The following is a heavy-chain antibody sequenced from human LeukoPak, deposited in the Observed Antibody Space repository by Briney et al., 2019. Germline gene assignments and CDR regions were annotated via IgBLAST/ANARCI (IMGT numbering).Heavy chain of an antibody. V-gene: IGHV3-48*01. CDR1: GFTFSTYG. D-gene: IGHD3-16*02. CDR2: ISSSSSNI. CDR3: ARDRGGIGYYMDV. J-gene: IGHJ6*03. Sequence: GSLRLSCAASGFTFSTYGMSWVRQAPGKGLEWVSYISSSSSNIYYADSVKGRFTISRDNAKNSFYLQMNSLRAEDTALYYCARDRGGIGYYMDVWGKGTTVTVSS.